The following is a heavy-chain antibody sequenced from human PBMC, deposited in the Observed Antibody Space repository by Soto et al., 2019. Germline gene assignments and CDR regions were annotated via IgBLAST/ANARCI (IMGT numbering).Heavy chain of an antibody. Sequence: QVQLQESGPGLVMPTQTLSLTCTVSGGSISSGVYYWSWIRQHPGKGLEWIGYNYYSGSTYYNPSIKIRATISLETSKHQFSLKLSSLTAADTAVYYCARVPGPWGQGTLVTVSS. CDR1: GGSISSGVYY. CDR2: NYYSGST. J-gene: IGHJ5*02. D-gene: IGHD2-2*01. V-gene: IGHV4-31*03. CDR3: ARVPGP.